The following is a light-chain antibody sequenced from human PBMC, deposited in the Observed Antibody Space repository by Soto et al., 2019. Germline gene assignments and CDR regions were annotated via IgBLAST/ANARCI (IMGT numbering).Light chain of an antibody. Sequence: DIQMTQSPSTLSASVGDRVTITCRASQSIDDWLAWYQQKPGKAPKLLFYQASTSESGVPSRFSGSGSGTEFTLTISSLQPDDFATYHCQQYRSYSLTFGGGTKVEIK. CDR3: QQYRSYSLT. CDR1: QSIDDW. CDR2: QAS. J-gene: IGKJ4*01. V-gene: IGKV1-5*03.